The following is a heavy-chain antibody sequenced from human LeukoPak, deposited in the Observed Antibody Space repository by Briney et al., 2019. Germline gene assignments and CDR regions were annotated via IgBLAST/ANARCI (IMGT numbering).Heavy chain of an antibody. D-gene: IGHD1-26*01. CDR3: AKDRRGIVGAYYFDY. V-gene: IGHV3-30*18. CDR1: GFTFSSYG. Sequence: GGTLRLSCAASGFTFSSYGMHWVRQAPRKGREWVAVISYDGSNKYYADSVKGRFTISRDNSKNTLYLQMNSLRAEDTAVYYCAKDRRGIVGAYYFDYWGQGTLVTVSS. CDR2: ISYDGSNK. J-gene: IGHJ4*02.